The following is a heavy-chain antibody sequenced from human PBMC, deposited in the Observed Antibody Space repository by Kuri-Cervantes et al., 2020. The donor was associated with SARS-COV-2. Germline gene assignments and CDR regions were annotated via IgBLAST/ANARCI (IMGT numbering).Heavy chain of an antibody. CDR3: ARDLYLGPRHDAFDI. D-gene: IGHD2-2*02. CDR1: GFTFSSYA. Sequence: GESLKISCAASGFTFSSYAMSWVRQAPGKGLEWVSAISGSGGSTYYADSVKGRFTISRDNAKNSLYLRMNSLRAEDTAVYYCARDLYLGPRHDAFDIWGQGTMVTVSS. J-gene: IGHJ3*02. CDR2: ISGSGGST. V-gene: IGHV3-23*01.